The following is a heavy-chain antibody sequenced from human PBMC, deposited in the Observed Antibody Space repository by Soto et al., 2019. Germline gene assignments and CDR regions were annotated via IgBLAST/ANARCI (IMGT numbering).Heavy chain of an antibody. V-gene: IGHV4-30-2*01. Sequence: QLQLQESGSRLVRPSQTLSLTCAVSGDSLSSGAYSWTWIRQPPGQGLEWLGYVSESGSTYFNPSLTRRAAISIDTSKSQFSLNVSSVTVADTAVYFCGRGFYDYVWGSYRSFDSWGHGILVTVTS. CDR1: GDSLSSGAYS. D-gene: IGHD3-16*02. J-gene: IGHJ4*01. CDR3: GRGFYDYVWGSYRSFDS. CDR2: VSESGST.